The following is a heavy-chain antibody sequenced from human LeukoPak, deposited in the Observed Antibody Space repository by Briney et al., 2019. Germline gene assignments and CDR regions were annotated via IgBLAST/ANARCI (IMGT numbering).Heavy chain of an antibody. Sequence: GGSLRLSCAASGFTLSSFSMHWVRQSSGRGLEYVSAINYKGGTTYYADSVKGRFTISRDNSKNTLYLQMASLRDEDMGVYYCARVGPATAFDYWAQGTQVTVSS. CDR2: INYKGGTT. V-gene: IGHV3-64*02. CDR1: GFTLSSFS. CDR3: ARVGPATAFDY. J-gene: IGHJ4*02.